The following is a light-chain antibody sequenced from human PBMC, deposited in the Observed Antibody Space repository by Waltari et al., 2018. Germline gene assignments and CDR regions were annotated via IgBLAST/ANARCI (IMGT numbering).Light chain of an antibody. CDR1: QNIRNY. Sequence: DIQMTQSPSSLSASVGDRVTITCRTSQNIRNYLNWYQQEPGKAPKLLIYAASSLQSGVPSTFSGSGSGTDFTLTISSLQPEDFAIYYCQQSYSMPLTFGGGTKVEIK. V-gene: IGKV1-39*01. CDR2: AAS. J-gene: IGKJ4*01. CDR3: QQSYSMPLT.